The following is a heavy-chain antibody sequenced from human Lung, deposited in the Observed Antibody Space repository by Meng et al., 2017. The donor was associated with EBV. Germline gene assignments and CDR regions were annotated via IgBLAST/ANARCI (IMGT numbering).Heavy chain of an antibody. CDR3: ASSRPLAGNWNYHY. CDR1: GDSFSSNSAA. D-gene: IGHD1-7*01. J-gene: IGHJ4*02. V-gene: IGHV6-1*01. Sequence: VKLPQSGPGLVKPSQTLSPPCAIPGDSFSSNSAAWNWIRQSPSRGLEWLGRTYYRSKWYNDYAVSVKSRITINPDTSKNQFSLQLNSVTPEDTAVYYCASSRPLAGNWNYHYWGQGTLVTVSS. CDR2: TYYRSKWYN.